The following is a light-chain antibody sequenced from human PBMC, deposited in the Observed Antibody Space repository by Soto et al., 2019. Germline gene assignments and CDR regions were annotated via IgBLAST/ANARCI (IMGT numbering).Light chain of an antibody. J-gene: IGLJ1*01. V-gene: IGLV2-14*01. CDR3: SSYSISTAYL. Sequence: QSAPTQPASVSGSPGQSITISCTGTSSDVGGYDYVSWYQQHPGEAPKLMIYEVTNRPSGVSNRFSGSKSGTTASLTISGLQADDEADYFCSSYSISTAYLFGTGTKLTVL. CDR1: SSDVGGYDY. CDR2: EVT.